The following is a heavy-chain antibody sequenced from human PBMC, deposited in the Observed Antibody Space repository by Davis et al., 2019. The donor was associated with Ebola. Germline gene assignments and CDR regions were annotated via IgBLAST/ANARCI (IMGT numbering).Heavy chain of an antibody. CDR1: GYTFTGYY. V-gene: IGHV1-2*02. J-gene: IGHJ6*03. CDR2: INPNSGGT. D-gene: IGHD2-15*01. Sequence: ASVKVSCNASGYTFTGYYMHWVRQAPGQGLEWMGWINPNSGGTNYAQKFQGRVTMTRDTSISTAYMELSRLRSDDTAMYYCASTDHRRYCSGGSCYYYYYYYMDVWGKGTTVTVSS. CDR3: ASTDHRRYCSGGSCYYYYYYYMDV.